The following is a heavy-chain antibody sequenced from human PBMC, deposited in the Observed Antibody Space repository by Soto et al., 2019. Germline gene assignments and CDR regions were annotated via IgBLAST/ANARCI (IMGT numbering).Heavy chain of an antibody. V-gene: IGHV4-34*01. CDR2: INHSGST. CDR3: ARDSQGWTIFGVVKRRLDY. D-gene: IGHD3-3*01. J-gene: IGHJ4*02. CDR1: GGSFSGYY. Sequence: TSETLSLTCAVYGGSFSGYYWSWIRQPPGKGLEWIGEINHSGSTNYNPSLKSRVTISVDTSKNQFSLKLSSVTAADTAVYYCARDSQGWTIFGVVKRRLDYWGQGTLVTVSS.